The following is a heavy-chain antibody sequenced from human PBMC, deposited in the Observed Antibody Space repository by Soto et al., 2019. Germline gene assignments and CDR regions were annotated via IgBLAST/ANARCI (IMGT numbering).Heavy chain of an antibody. V-gene: IGHV4-59*01. CDR3: ARGLPGSGAFDT. J-gene: IGHJ3*02. Sequence: TLSLTCTVSGGSISSYYWSWIRQPPGKGLEWIGYIYYSGSTNYNPSLKSRVTISVDTSKNQFSLKLSSVTAADTAVYYCARGLPGSGAFDTWGQGTMVTVSS. CDR2: IYYSGST. D-gene: IGHD3-3*01. CDR1: GGSISSYY.